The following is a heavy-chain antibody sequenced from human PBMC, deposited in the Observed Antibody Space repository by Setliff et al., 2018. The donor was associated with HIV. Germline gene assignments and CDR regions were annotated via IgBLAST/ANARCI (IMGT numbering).Heavy chain of an antibody. CDR1: GGSISSYY. V-gene: IGHV4-59*01. Sequence: SETLSLTCTVSGGSISSYYWSWIRQPPGKGLEWIGYIYYSGSTNHNPSLKSRVTISVDTSKNQFSLKLSSVTAADTAVYYCARVSGCSTTSCYGSRGFDSWGQGTLVTVSS. J-gene: IGHJ4*02. D-gene: IGHD2-2*01. CDR2: IYYSGST. CDR3: ARVSGCSTTSCYGSRGFDS.